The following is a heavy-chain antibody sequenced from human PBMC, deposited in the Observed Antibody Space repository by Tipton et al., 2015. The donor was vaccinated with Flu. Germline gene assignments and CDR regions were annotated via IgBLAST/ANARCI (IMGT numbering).Heavy chain of an antibody. V-gene: IGHV4-39*07. CDR2: IYHSGST. Sequence: TLSLTCTVSGGSISSSSHYWGWIRQPPGKGLEWIGSIYHSGSTYYNPSLKSRVTISVDMSKDQFSLKLASVTAADTAVYYCARVWSSFVATASLDYWGRGTLVTVSS. J-gene: IGHJ4*02. D-gene: IGHD1-1*01. CDR3: ARVWSSFVATASLDY. CDR1: GGSISSSSHY.